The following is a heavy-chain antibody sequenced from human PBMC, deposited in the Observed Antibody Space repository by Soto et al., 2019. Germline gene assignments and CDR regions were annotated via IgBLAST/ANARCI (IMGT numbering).Heavy chain of an antibody. V-gene: IGHV1-46*01. CDR2: INPSGGST. Sequence: GASVKVSCKASGYTFTSYYMHWVRQAPGQGLEWMGIINPSGGSTSYAQKFQGRVTMTRDTSTSTAYMELSSLRSEDTAVYYCARADTIPIVVVPAAIYYYYGMDVWGQGTTVTVSS. CDR1: GYTFTSYY. CDR3: ARADTIPIVVVPAAIYYYYGMDV. D-gene: IGHD2-2*01. J-gene: IGHJ6*02.